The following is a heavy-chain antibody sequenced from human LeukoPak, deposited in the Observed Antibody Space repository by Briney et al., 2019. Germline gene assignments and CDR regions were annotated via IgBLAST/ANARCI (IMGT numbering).Heavy chain of an antibody. Sequence: GGSLRLSCAASGFTFSSYAMYWVRQSPGKGLEWVAVISYDGSNKYYADSVKGRFTISRDNSKNTLYLQMNSLRAEDTAVYYCARDPGSWYGTYYFDYWGQGTLVTVSS. V-gene: IGHV3-30*04. CDR2: ISYDGSNK. J-gene: IGHJ4*02. D-gene: IGHD6-13*01. CDR3: ARDPGSWYGTYYFDY. CDR1: GFTFSSYA.